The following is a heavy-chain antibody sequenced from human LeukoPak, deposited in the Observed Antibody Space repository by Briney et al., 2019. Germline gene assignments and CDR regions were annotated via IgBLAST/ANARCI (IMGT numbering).Heavy chain of an antibody. V-gene: IGHV1-58*01. J-gene: IGHJ5*02. CDR3: AAEHPGALWFGP. CDR1: GFTFTSSA. Sequence: SVKVSCKASGFTFTSSAVQWVRQARGQRLEWIGWIVVGSGNTNYAQKFQERVTITRDMSTSTAYMELSSLRSEDPAVYYCAAEHPGALWFGPWGQGTLVTVSS. CDR2: IVVGSGNT.